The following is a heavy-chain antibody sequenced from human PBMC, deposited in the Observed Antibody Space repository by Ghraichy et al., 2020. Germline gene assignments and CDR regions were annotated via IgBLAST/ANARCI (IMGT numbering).Heavy chain of an antibody. CDR3: ARDIAPYYCMDV. V-gene: IGHV4-39*07. CDR1: GGSISNSSYY. J-gene: IGHJ6*03. CDR2: IYYSGST. D-gene: IGHD2-15*01. Sequence: SETLSLTCTVSGGSISNSSYYWGWIRQPPGKGLEWIGSIYYSGSTYYNPSLKSRVTISVDTSKNQFSLKLSSVTAADTAVYYCARDIAPYYCMDVWGKGTTVTGSS.